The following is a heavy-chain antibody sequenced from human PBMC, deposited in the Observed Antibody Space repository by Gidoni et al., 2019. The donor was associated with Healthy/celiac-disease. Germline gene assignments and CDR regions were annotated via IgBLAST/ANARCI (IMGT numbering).Heavy chain of an antibody. CDR1: GFTFSSYE. Sequence: EVQLVESGGGLVQLGGSLRLPCAASGFTFSSYEMTWVRQAPGKGLEWVSYISSSGSTIYYADSVKGRFTISRDNAKNSLYLQMNSLRAEDTAVYYCARDRRDGSGRYYFDYWGQGTLVTVSS. V-gene: IGHV3-48*03. CDR3: ARDRRDGSGRYYFDY. CDR2: ISSSGSTI. J-gene: IGHJ4*02. D-gene: IGHD6-19*01.